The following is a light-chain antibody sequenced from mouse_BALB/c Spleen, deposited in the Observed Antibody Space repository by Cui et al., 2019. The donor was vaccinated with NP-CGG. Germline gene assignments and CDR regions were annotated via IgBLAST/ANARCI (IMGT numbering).Light chain of an antibody. J-gene: IGLJ1*01. Sequence: QAVVIQEHLLATSPGETVTLTCRSSTGAVTTSNHANWVQEKPDHLFTGLIGGTNNRAPGVPARFSGSLIGDKAALTITGAQTEDEALYFCALWYSNHWVFGGGTKLTVL. CDR3: ALWYSNHWV. CDR2: GTN. V-gene: IGLV1*01. CDR1: TGAVTTSNH.